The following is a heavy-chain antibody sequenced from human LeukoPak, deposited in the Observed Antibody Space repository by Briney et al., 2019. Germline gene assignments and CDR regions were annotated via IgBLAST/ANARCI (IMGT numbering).Heavy chain of an antibody. V-gene: IGHV1-46*01. J-gene: IGHJ6*02. CDR3: TRADFGGKSDYYFHGLDV. D-gene: IGHD4-23*01. CDR2: INPGGGST. CDR1: GYIFTNYY. Sequence: APVKVSCKAAGYIFTNYYLHWVRQAPGQGLEWMGIINPGGGSTSYAQKFQGRVTMTRDTSTSTVYMELSSLRSEDTAVYYCTRADFGGKSDYYFHGLDVWGQGTTVTVSS.